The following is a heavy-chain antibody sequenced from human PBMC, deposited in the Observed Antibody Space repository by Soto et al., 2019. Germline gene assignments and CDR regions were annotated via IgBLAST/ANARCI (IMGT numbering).Heavy chain of an antibody. J-gene: IGHJ4*02. CDR2: INHSGRT. Sequence: QVQLQQWGAGLLKPSETLSLTCAVYGGSFSGYYWTWIRQPPGKGLEWIGEINHSGRTNYNPSLKSRVPISVDTSKHQFSLKLSSVTAADTAVYYCARGYGRSFDYWGQGTLVTVSS. D-gene: IGHD3-10*01. V-gene: IGHV4-34*01. CDR1: GGSFSGYY. CDR3: ARGYGRSFDY.